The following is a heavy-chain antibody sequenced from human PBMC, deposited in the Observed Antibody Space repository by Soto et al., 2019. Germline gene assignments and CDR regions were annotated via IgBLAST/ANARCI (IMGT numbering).Heavy chain of an antibody. CDR2: IIPIFGTA. Sequence: QVQLVQSGAEVKKPGSSVKVSCKASGGTFSSYAISWVRQAPGQGLEWMGGIIPIFGTANYEQKFQARVTITADESNSTAYMELSSLRSEDPAVYYCARVGRYFDWLSPNYGMDVWGQGTTVTVSS. CDR1: GGTFSSYA. V-gene: IGHV1-69*12. CDR3: ARVGRYFDWLSPNYGMDV. J-gene: IGHJ6*02. D-gene: IGHD3-9*01.